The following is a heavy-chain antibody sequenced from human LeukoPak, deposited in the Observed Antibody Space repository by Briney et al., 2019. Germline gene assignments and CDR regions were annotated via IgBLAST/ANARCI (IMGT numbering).Heavy chain of an antibody. V-gene: IGHV4-59*08. Sequence: SQTLSLTCTVSGRSISTSYWSSIRQPPRKRLEWVVFVYFSGNTNYNPSLKSRVTIAVDTPKNQFSLRLSSVTAADTAVYYCARQSLGPSRSGTSNNWFDPWGQGTLVTGSS. CDR1: GRSISTSY. CDR2: VYFSGNT. J-gene: IGHJ5*02. CDR3: ARQSLGPSRSGTSNNWFDP. D-gene: IGHD3-10*01.